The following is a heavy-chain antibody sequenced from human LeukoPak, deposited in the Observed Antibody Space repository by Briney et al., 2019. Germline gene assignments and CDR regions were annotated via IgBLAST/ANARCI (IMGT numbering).Heavy chain of an antibody. CDR2: ISSSVGGT. V-gene: IGHV3-23*01. J-gene: IGHJ4*02. Sequence: GGSLRLSCAASGFTFSSYAMSWVRQTPGKGLEWVSAISSSVGGTHYADSVKGRFTISRDNSKNTLYLQMNSLRAEDTALYYCAREKAATGFFDYWGQGTLVTVSS. CDR1: GFTFSSYA. CDR3: AREKAATGFFDY. D-gene: IGHD6-13*01.